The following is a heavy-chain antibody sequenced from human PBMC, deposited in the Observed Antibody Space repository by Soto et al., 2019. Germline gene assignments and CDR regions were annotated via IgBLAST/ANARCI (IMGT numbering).Heavy chain of an antibody. CDR3: ARYSSGYPGGGWFDP. CDR1: GGSISSGDYY. J-gene: IGHJ5*02. V-gene: IGHV4-30-4*01. D-gene: IGHD3-22*01. CDR2: IYYSGST. Sequence: QVQLQESGPGLVKPSQTLSLTCTVSGGSISSGDYYWSWIRQPPGKGLEWIGYIYYSGSTYYNPSLKSRVTISVDTSKNQFSLKLSSVTAADTAVYYCARYSSGYPGGGWFDPWGQGTLVTVSS.